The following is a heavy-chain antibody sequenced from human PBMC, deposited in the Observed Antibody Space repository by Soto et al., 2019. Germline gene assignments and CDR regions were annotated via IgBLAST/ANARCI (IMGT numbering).Heavy chain of an antibody. Sequence: QVQLVQSGAEVKKPGSSVKVSCKASGGTFNRNTISWVRQAPGQGLEWMGGIIPIFGTANYAQKFQGRVTITADESTSTAYMELSRLRSEDTAVYYCARQFDYDSSGYYSAYWGQGTLVTVSS. CDR2: IIPIFGTA. CDR3: ARQFDYDSSGYYSAY. CDR1: GGTFNRNT. J-gene: IGHJ4*02. V-gene: IGHV1-69*01. D-gene: IGHD3-22*01.